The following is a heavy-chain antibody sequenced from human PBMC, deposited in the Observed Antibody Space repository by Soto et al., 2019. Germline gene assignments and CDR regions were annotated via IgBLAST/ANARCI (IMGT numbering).Heavy chain of an antibody. Sequence: QVQLVQSGAEVKKPGSSVKVSCKASGGTFSSYAISWVRQAPGQGLEWMGGIIPLFGTANYAQRFEGRVTITADESTSTAYMELRSLRSEDTAVYYCARAKYSSSSGGNYFDYWGQGTLVTVSS. D-gene: IGHD6-6*01. CDR3: ARAKYSSSSGGNYFDY. V-gene: IGHV1-69*01. CDR2: IIPLFGTA. J-gene: IGHJ4*02. CDR1: GGTFSSYA.